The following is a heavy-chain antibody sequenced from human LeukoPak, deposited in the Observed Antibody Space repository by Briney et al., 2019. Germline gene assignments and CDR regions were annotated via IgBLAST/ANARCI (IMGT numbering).Heavy chain of an antibody. V-gene: IGHV4-61*02. CDR3: AREGDSSGYYLIDD. CDR2: IYTSATT. D-gene: IGHD3-22*01. CDR1: GGSVSSGSYD. Sequence: SQTLSLTCTVYGGSVSSGSYDWSWLRQPAGKGLEWIGRIYTSATTKSNPSVKSRVTISIDTSKNQSSLKLSSVTAADTAVYYCAREGDSSGYYLIDDWGQGTLVTVSS. J-gene: IGHJ4*02.